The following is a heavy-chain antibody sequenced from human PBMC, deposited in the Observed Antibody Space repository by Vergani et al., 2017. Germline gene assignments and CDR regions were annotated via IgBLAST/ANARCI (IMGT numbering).Heavy chain of an antibody. Sequence: QGQLAQSGAEVKKPGSSVKVSCKASGGTFSSNSISWVRQAPGQGLEWMGWISAYNGNTNYAQKLQGRVTMTTDTSTSTAYMELRSLRSDDTAVYYCTRGWYYDSIAYWAYWGQGTLVTVSS. CDR3: TRGWYYDSIAYWAY. CDR1: GGTFSSNS. J-gene: IGHJ4*02. D-gene: IGHD3-22*01. V-gene: IGHV1-18*04. CDR2: ISAYNGNT.